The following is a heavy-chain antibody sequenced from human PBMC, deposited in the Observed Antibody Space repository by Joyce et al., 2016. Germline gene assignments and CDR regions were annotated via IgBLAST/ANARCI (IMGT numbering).Heavy chain of an antibody. CDR2: IWFDGTKQ. D-gene: IGHD4/OR15-4a*01. V-gene: IGHV3-33*01. J-gene: IGHJ4*02. CDR3: ARGWTMLDY. CDR1: GFSFSSFG. Sequence: QVHLVESGGGVVQPGTSLKLSCTATGFSFSSFGIHWVRQAPGKGLEWVSVIWFDGTKQYYAESVKGRFTISRDNSKKTAYLQMNSLRADDTGVYFCARGWTMLDYWGQGSLVTVSP.